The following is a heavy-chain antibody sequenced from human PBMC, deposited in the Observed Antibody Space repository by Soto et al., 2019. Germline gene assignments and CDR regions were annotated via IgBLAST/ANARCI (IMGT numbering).Heavy chain of an antibody. J-gene: IGHJ6*03. CDR2: IYYSGST. CDR3: ARQGYSPSHYYMDV. D-gene: IGHD5-18*01. Sequence: QLQLQESDPGLVKPSETLSLTCTVSGGSISSSSYYWGWIRQPPGKGLEWIGSIYYSGSTYYNPSLKSRVTISVDTSKNQFSLKLSSVTAADTAVYYCARQGYSPSHYYMDVWGKGTTVTVSS. CDR1: GGSISSSSYY. V-gene: IGHV4-39*01.